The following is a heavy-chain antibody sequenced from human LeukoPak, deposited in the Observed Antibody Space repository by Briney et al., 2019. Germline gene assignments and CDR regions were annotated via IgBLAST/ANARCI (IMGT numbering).Heavy chain of an antibody. V-gene: IGHV4-59*01. CDR3: ARDRGEGAYYYGSGSSDGMDV. CDR2: IYYSGST. D-gene: IGHD3-10*01. Sequence: TSETLSLTCTVSGGSISSYYWSWIRQPPGKGLEWIGYIYYSGSTNYNPSLKSRVTISVDTSRNQFSLKLSSVTAADTAVYYCARDRGEGAYYYGSGSSDGMDVWGQGTTVTVSS. CDR1: GGSISSYY. J-gene: IGHJ6*02.